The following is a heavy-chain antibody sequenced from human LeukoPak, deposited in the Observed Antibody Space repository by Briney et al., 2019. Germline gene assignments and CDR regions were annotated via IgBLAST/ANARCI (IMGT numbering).Heavy chain of an antibody. D-gene: IGHD3-10*01. J-gene: IGHJ4*02. CDR3: ARLLVSYLDY. CDR1: GGSISSSSYY. Sequence: SETLSLTCTVSGGSISSSSYYWGWIRQPPGKGLEWIGSVYYSGSTYYNPSLKSRVTISVDTSKNQFSLKLSSVTAADTAVYYCARLLVSYLDYWGQGTLVTVSS. CDR2: VYYSGST. V-gene: IGHV4-39*01.